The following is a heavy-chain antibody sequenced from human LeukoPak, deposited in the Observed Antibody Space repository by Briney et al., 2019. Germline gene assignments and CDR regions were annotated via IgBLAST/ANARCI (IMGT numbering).Heavy chain of an antibody. CDR2: IYYSGST. CDR1: GGSISSYY. Sequence: PSETLSLTCTVSGGSISSYYWSWIRQPPGKGLEWIGYIYYSGSTNYNPSLKSRVTISVDTSKNQFSLKLSSVTAADTAVYYCARATYPKAFTAMVRKVAFDIWGQGTMVTVSS. J-gene: IGHJ3*02. V-gene: IGHV4-59*01. CDR3: ARATYPKAFTAMVRKVAFDI. D-gene: IGHD5-18*01.